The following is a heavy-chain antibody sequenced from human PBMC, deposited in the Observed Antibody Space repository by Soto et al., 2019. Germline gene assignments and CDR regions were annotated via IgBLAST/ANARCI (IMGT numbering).Heavy chain of an antibody. V-gene: IGHV4-31*03. J-gene: IGHJ5*01. Sequence: SETLSLTCTVSGGSISSGGYYWSWIRQHPGKGLEWIGYIYYSGSTYYNPSLKSRVTISVDTSKNQFSLKLSSVTAADTAVYYCARVNCSGGCCYSLIPRFDPWGQGTLDTVSS. CDR2: IYYSGST. D-gene: IGHD2-15*01. CDR1: GGSISSGGYY. CDR3: ARVNCSGGCCYSLIPRFDP.